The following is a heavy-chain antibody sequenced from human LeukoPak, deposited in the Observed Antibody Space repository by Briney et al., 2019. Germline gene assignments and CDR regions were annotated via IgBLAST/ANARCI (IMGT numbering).Heavy chain of an antibody. D-gene: IGHD1-14*01. CDR2: ISGSGDST. CDR3: AKGLSTYHTPYFDC. CDR1: GFTFSSYA. V-gene: IGHV3-23*01. J-gene: IGHJ4*02. Sequence: GGSLRLSCAASGFTFSSYAMSWVRQAPGKGLEWVSAISGSGDSTYYADSVKGRFTISRDNSKNTLYLQMSSLRAEDTAIYYCAKGLSTYHTPYFDCWGQGTLVTVSS.